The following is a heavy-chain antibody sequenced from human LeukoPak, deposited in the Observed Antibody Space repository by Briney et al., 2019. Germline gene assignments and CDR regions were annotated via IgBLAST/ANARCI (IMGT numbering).Heavy chain of an antibody. Sequence: GGSLRLACAASGFTLSGSAMHWVRQAAGEGLEWVGRIRSKANSYATAYAASVKGRFTISRDDSKNTEYLQMNSLKPEDTAVYYCTSTDLKYYFDYWGQGTLVTVSS. D-gene: IGHD4-17*01. CDR3: TSTDLKYYFDY. V-gene: IGHV3-73*01. CDR2: IRSKANSYAT. J-gene: IGHJ4*02. CDR1: GFTLSGSA.